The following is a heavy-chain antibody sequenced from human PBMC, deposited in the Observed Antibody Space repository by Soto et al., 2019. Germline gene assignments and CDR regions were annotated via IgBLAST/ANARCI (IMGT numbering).Heavy chain of an antibody. D-gene: IGHD5-12*01. CDR1: GGSFTIYS. Sequence: QVHLHRGGPGLLKPPETLSLTGAFQGGSFTIYSWSGVRKPPGKGLGWIGEPVHSGATIYTPPLKSRVTISVDMSKRQFSLELTSVTAADTAVYYCARGLQRRFGGYKGHGYHGMDVWGQGTTVTVSS. CDR3: ARGLQRRFGGYKGHGYHGMDV. V-gene: IGHV4-34*01. J-gene: IGHJ6*02. CDR2: PVHSGAT.